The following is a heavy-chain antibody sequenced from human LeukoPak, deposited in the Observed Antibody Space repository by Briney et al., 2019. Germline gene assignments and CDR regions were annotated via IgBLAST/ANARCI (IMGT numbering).Heavy chain of an antibody. V-gene: IGHV1-8*01. Sequence: APVKVSCKASGYTFTSYDINWVRQATGQGLEWMGWMNPNSGNTGYAQKFQGRVTMTRNTSISTAYMELSSLRSEDTAVYYCARDYSSGWYDFAYYYYGMDVWGQGTTVTVSS. D-gene: IGHD6-19*01. CDR2: MNPNSGNT. J-gene: IGHJ6*02. CDR3: ARDYSSGWYDFAYYYYGMDV. CDR1: GYTFTSYD.